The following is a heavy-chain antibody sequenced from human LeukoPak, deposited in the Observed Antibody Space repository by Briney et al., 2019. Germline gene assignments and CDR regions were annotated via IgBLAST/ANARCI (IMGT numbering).Heavy chain of an antibody. D-gene: IGHD3-3*01. J-gene: IGHJ6*03. V-gene: IGHV1-24*01. CDR1: GYTLTELS. CDR3: ATATSEWSTRYYYYMDV. Sequence: ASVKVSCKDSGYTLTELSMHWVRQAPGKGLEWMGGFDPEDGETIYAQKFQGRVTMTEDASTDTAYMELSSLRSEDTAVYYCATATSEWSTRYYYYMDVWGKGTTVTVSS. CDR2: FDPEDGET.